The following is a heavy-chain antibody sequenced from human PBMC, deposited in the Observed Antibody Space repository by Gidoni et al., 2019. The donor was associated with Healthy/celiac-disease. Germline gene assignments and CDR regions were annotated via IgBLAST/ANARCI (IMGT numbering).Heavy chain of an antibody. CDR1: GFHFTSSA. Sequence: QMQLVQSGPEVKTPGTSVKVFYKAPGFHFTSSAVQWVRQARGQRLEWIGWIVVGSGNTNYAQKFQERVTITRDMSTSTAYMELSSLRSEDTAVYYCAPREDYYDSSGYPTWGQGTLVTVSS. J-gene: IGHJ5*02. V-gene: IGHV1-58*01. CDR2: IVVGSGNT. CDR3: APREDYYDSSGYPT. D-gene: IGHD3-22*01.